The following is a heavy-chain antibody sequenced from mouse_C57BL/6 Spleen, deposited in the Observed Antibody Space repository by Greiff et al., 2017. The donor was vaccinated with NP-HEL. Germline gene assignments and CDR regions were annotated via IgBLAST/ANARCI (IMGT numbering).Heavy chain of an antibody. CDR1: GFTFSSYG. V-gene: IGHV5-6*01. D-gene: IGHD1-1*01. Sequence: EGKLVESGGDLVKPGGSLKLSCAASGFTFSSYGMSWVRQTPDKRLEWVATISSGGSYTYYPDSVKGRFTISRDNAKNTLYLQMSSLKSEDTAMYYCARQGGFTTVVATGYFDVWGTGTTVTVSS. CDR3: ARQGGFTTVVATGYFDV. J-gene: IGHJ1*03. CDR2: ISSGGSYT.